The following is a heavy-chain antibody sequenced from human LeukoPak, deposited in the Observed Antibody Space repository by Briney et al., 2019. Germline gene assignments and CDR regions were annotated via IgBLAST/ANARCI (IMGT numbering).Heavy chain of an antibody. CDR2: IKSKTDGGTT. V-gene: IGHV3-15*01. CDR1: GFTFRNAW. D-gene: IGHD3-10*01. Sequence: GGSLRLSCAASGFTFRNAWMSWVRQAPGKGLEWVGRIKSKTDGGTTDYAAPVKGRFTISRKDSKNTLYLQMNSLKTEDTAVYYGTIVWFGALSGSFDYWGQGTLVTVSS. J-gene: IGHJ4*02. CDR3: TIVWFGALSGSFDY.